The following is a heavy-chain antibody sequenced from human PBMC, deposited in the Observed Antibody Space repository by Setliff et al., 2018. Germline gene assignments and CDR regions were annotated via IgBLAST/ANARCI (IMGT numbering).Heavy chain of an antibody. CDR3: AREAPGYNYNDYFDY. Sequence: SVKVSCKAFGATFSSHGISWVRQAPGQGLEWMGGTIPMRGTTEYAQKFQGRLTIITDESTNTAFMELSSLRSEDTAVYYCAREAPGYNYNDYFDYWGQGTLVTVSS. D-gene: IGHD5-12*01. CDR2: TIPMRGTT. CDR1: GATFSSHG. J-gene: IGHJ4*02. V-gene: IGHV1-69*05.